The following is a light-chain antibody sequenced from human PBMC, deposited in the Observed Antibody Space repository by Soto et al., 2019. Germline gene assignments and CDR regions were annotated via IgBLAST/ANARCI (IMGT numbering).Light chain of an antibody. V-gene: IGLV1-40*01. CDR1: SSNIGANYD. J-gene: IGLJ2*01. CDR3: QSYDSSLSGFVV. Sequence: QAVVTQPPSVSGAPGQRVTISCTGSSSNIGANYDVHWYQQLPGTAPKLLIYGNSNRPSGVPDRFSGSKSGTSASLAITGLQAEDEADYYCQSYDSSLSGFVVFGGGIKLTVL. CDR2: GNS.